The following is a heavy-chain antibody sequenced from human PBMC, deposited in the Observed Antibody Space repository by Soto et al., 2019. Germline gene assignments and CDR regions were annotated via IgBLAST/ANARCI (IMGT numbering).Heavy chain of an antibody. D-gene: IGHD1-1*01. CDR1: RFTFSNFA. CDR2: IGVTAGST. Sequence: AHLSESGGGLQQPGGSLKLSCEASRFTFSNFAMSWVRQAPGKGLEWISTIGVTAGSTYYTYSVRGRFTISRDNSKNTLCLEMNSLRAEDTALYYCAKVMYTWNDVAAFDSWGQGTLVAVSS. J-gene: IGHJ4*02. V-gene: IGHV3-23*01. CDR3: AKVMYTWNDVAAFDS.